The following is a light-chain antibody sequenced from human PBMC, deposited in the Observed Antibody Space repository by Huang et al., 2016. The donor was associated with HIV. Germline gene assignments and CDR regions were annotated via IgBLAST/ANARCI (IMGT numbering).Light chain of an antibody. Sequence: IVLTQSPATLSWYPGERVTLSCRASQSVGNYIPWYQQHPGQSPRLLIYDTSNRAPGTPVRFSGSGSGTDFALTISNLESEDFAVYYCQQRSSGVTFGGGTKVQVK. V-gene: IGKV3-11*01. CDR2: DTS. J-gene: IGKJ4*01. CDR1: QSVGNY. CDR3: QQRSSGVT.